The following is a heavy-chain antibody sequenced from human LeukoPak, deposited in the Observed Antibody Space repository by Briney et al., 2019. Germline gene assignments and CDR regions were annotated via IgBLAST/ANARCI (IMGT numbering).Heavy chain of an antibody. V-gene: IGHV3-73*01. CDR3: TRLGYCSGGSCYPNY. CDR1: GFTFSGSA. J-gene: IGHJ4*02. Sequence: PGGSLRLSCAASGFTFSGSAMHWVRQASGKGLEWVGRIRSKANSYATAYAVSVKGRFTISRDDSKNTAYLQMNSLKTEDTAVYYCTRLGYCSGGSCYPNYWGQGTLVTVSS. CDR2: IRSKANSYAT. D-gene: IGHD2-15*01.